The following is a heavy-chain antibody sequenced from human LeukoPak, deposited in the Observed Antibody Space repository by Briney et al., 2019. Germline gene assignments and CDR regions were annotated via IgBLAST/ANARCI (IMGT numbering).Heavy chain of an antibody. D-gene: IGHD4-17*01. V-gene: IGHV3-53*01. CDR3: ARDLSSYGATNPLD. CDR1: GFTVSNTY. Sequence: SGGSLRLSCAASGFTVSNTYMSWVRQAPGKGLEWVSVIYSSGGTFYSESVKGRFTISRDYSKNTLYLQMNSLRVDDTAVYYCARDLSSYGATNPLDWGQGTLVTVSS. J-gene: IGHJ4*02. CDR2: IYSSGGT.